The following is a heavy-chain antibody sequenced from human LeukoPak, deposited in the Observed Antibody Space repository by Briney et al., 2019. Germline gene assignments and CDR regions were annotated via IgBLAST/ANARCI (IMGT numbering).Heavy chain of an antibody. J-gene: IGHJ4*02. CDR3: ARGEATTTFDF. D-gene: IGHD5-24*01. V-gene: IGHV3-48*04. CDR1: GFTFTHYG. CDR2: ISGDTRTI. Sequence: PGGSLRLSCSATGFTFTHYGMDWVRQAPGKGLEWVSYISGDTRTIYYADSVKGRFTISRDTAENSVYLQMHILRAEDTAVYYCARGEATTTFDFWGQGSLVTVSS.